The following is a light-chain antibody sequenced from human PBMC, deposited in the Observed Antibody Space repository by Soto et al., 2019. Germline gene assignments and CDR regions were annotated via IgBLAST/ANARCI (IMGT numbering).Light chain of an antibody. CDR2: ATS. CDR1: QDISNS. J-gene: IGKJ4*01. Sequence: DIQMTQSPSSLSASVGDRVTITCRASQDISNSLAWYQQKPGKVPKVLIYATSILQAGAPARFSGSGSGTDFTLTMSSPQPEDVATYYCQNYDRAPLSFGGGTKGEI. V-gene: IGKV1-27*01. CDR3: QNYDRAPLS.